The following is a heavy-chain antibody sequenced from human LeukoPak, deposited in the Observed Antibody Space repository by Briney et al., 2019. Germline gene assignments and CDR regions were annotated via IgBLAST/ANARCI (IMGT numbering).Heavy chain of an antibody. CDR2: IIPLFGIA. Sequence: SVNVSSTASGVAFTIYAIRWVRQAPGQGDERIGGIIPLFGIATYAQKFQGRVTITADKSTSTAYMELSSLRSEDTAVYYCARNRPNVVPAALFGYYYGMDVWGQGTTVTVSS. V-gene: IGHV1-69*10. J-gene: IGHJ6*02. D-gene: IGHD2-2*01. CDR1: GVAFTIYA. CDR3: ARNRPNVVPAALFGYYYGMDV.